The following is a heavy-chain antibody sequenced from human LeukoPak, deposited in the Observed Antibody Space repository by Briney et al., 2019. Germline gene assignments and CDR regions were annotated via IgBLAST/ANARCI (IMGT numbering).Heavy chain of an antibody. D-gene: IGHD5/OR15-5a*01. CDR1: GGSISSYY. J-gene: IGHJ1*01. CDR2: IYYSGST. V-gene: IGHV4-59*01. CDR3: ARGVSSGYFQH. Sequence: SETLSLTCTVSGGSISSYYWSWIRQPPGKGLEWIGYIYYSGSTNYNPSLKSRVTISVDTSKNQFSLKLSSVTAADTAVYYCARGVSSGYFQHWGQGTLVTVSS.